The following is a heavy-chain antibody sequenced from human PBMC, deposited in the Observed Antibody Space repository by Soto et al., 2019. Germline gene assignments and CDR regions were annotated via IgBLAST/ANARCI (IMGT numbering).Heavy chain of an antibody. J-gene: IGHJ4*02. V-gene: IGHV1-18*01. CDR1: GYTFPSYG. D-gene: IGHD3-16*02. CDR2: ISAYNGNT. Sequence: ASVKVSCKASGYTFPSYGISWVRQAPGQGLEWMGWISAYNGNTNYAQKLQGRVTMTTDTSTSTAYMELRSLRSDDTAVYYCARGGYVWGSYRSGNPANYWGQGTLVTVSS. CDR3: ARGGYVWGSYRSGNPANY.